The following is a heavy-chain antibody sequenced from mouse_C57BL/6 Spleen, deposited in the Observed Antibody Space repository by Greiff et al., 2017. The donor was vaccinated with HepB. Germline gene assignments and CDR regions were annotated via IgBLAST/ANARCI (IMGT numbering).Heavy chain of an antibody. V-gene: IGHV1-15*01. CDR3: TRNEDPWFAY. Sequence: QVHVKQSGAELVRPGASVTLSCKASGYTFTDYEMHWVKQTPVHGLEWIGAIDPETGGTAYNQKFKGKAILTADKSSSTAYMELRSLTSEDSAVYYCTRNEDPWFAYWGQGTLVTVSA. CDR2: IDPETGGT. CDR1: GYTFTDYE. J-gene: IGHJ3*01.